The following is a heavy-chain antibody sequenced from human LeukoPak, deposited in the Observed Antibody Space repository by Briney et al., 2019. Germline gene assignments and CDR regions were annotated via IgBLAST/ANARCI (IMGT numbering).Heavy chain of an antibody. CDR1: GYTFTSYY. V-gene: IGHV1-46*01. Sequence: ASVKVSCKASGYTFTSYYMHWVRQPPGQGLEWMGIINPSGGSTSYAQKFQGRVSMTRNTSTSTVYMELSSLKSEDTAVYYCARRVVFSSYYDSSGYYLDYWGQGTLVTVSS. J-gene: IGHJ4*02. CDR3: ARRVVFSSYYDSSGYYLDY. CDR2: INPSGGST. D-gene: IGHD3-22*01.